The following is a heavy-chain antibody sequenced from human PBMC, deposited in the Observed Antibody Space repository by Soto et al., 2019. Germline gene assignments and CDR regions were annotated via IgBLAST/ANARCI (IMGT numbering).Heavy chain of an antibody. V-gene: IGHV4-31*03. CDR2: IYYSGST. CDR3: ARGPVIYDFWSGYYTSYFDY. Sequence: SETLSLTCTVSGGSISSGGYYWSWIRQHPGKGLEWIGYIYYSGSTYYNQSLKSRVTISVDTSKNQFSLKLSSVTAADTAVYYCARGPVIYDFWSGYYTSYFDYWGQGTLVTVSS. J-gene: IGHJ4*02. D-gene: IGHD3-3*01. CDR1: GGSISSGGYY.